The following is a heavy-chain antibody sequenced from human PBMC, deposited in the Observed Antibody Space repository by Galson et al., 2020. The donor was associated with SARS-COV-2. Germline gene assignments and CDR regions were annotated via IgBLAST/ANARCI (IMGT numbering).Heavy chain of an antibody. Sequence: GGSLRLSCAASGFTFSSYAMNWVRQAPGKGLEWVSAISGSGGSTYYAYSVKGRFTISRDNSKNTLYLQMNSLRAEDTAVYYCAIKEGYYYYGMDVWGQGTTVTVSS. J-gene: IGHJ6*02. CDR1: GFTFSSYA. CDR3: AIKEGYYYYGMDV. V-gene: IGHV3-23*01. CDR2: ISGSGGST.